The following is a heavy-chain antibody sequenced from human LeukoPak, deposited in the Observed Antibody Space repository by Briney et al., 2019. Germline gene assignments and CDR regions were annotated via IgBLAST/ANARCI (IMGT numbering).Heavy chain of an antibody. CDR3: AKDPLLRYFDWLSSAYYYYGMDV. CDR1: GFTVSFNE. J-gene: IGHJ6*02. CDR2: ISGGCT. V-gene: IGHV3-38-3*01. Sequence: GGSLRLSCAASGFTVSFNEKSWVRQAPGKGLEWDSSISGGCTSYADSVKGRFTISRDNSKNTLYLQMNSLRAEDTAVYYCAKDPLLRYFDWLSSAYYYYGMDVWGQGTTVTVSS. D-gene: IGHD3-9*01.